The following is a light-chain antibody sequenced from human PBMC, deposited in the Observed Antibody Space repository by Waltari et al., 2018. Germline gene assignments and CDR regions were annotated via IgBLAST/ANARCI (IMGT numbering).Light chain of an antibody. J-gene: IGKJ2*01. CDR2: KAS. CDR3: QQYHSFLYT. Sequence: DIQMTQSPSTLSASVGASATITCRASQSIGSWLAWYQQKPGTAPKLLINKASSLESGVPSRFSGTGSGTEFTLTISSVQPDDVATYYCQQYHSFLYTFGQGTKLEI. CDR1: QSIGSW. V-gene: IGKV1-5*03.